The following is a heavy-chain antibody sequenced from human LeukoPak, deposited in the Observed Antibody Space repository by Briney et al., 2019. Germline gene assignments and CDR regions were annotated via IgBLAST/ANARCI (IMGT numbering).Heavy chain of an antibody. D-gene: IGHD4-23*01. CDR3: ARVRSVGGNPHAFNI. CDR1: GFTFRNYW. J-gene: IGHJ3*02. CDR2: IKFDGSDN. Sequence: GGSLRLSCAASGFTFRNYWMSWVRQAPGKGLEWVANIKFDGSDNFYVDSVKGRFTISRDNAKNLLYLQMNSLRVEDTALYYCARVRSVGGNPHAFNIWGQGTMVTVSS. V-gene: IGHV3-7*01.